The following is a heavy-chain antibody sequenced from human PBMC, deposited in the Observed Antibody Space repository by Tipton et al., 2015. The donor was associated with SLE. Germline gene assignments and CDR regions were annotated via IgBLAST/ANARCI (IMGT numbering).Heavy chain of an antibody. CDR1: GGSFNNYY. V-gene: IGHV4-4*07. J-gene: IGHJ3*01. CDR3: VRRGDPTYYDVLTGSSRVIGAFDL. D-gene: IGHD3-9*01. CDR2: FYTSGGT. Sequence: TLSLTCTVSGGSFNNYYWNWIRQPAGKGLEWIGRFYTSGGTNYNPSLKRRVTMSVDMSKKQFSLKLSSVTATDTAMYFCVRRGDPTYYDVLTGSSRVIGAFDLWGQGTTVTVSS.